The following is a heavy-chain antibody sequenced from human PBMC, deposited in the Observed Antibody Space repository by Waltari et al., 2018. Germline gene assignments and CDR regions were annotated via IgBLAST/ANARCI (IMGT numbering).Heavy chain of an antibody. V-gene: IGHV4-34*01. CDR2: INHIGST. J-gene: IGHJ4*02. Sequence: QVQLQQWGAGLLKPSETLSLTCAVYGGSFSGYYWSWIRQPPGKGLEWIGEINHIGSTNYNPSLKRRVTISVDTSKNQFSLKLSSVTAADTAVYDCARGGGAAAGEDYFDYWGQGTLVTVSS. CDR3: ARGGGAAAGEDYFDY. D-gene: IGHD6-13*01. CDR1: GGSFSGYY.